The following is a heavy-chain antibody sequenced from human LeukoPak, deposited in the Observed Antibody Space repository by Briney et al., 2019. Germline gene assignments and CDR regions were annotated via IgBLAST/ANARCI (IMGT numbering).Heavy chain of an antibody. CDR1: GFTFSDYA. J-gene: IGHJ4*02. V-gene: IGHV3-30*04. CDR3: ARVQREYYYDSSGIMGN. Sequence: GGSLRLSCAASGFTFSDYAMHWLRQAPGKGLEWVAVISYDGSKKYYADSVKGRFTISRDNSKNTLYLQMNSLRVEDTAVYYCARVQREYYYDSSGIMGNWGQGALVTVSS. D-gene: IGHD3-22*01. CDR2: ISYDGSKK.